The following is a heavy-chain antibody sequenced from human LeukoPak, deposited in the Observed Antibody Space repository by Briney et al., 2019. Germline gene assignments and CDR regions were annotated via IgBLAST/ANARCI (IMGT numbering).Heavy chain of an antibody. V-gene: IGHV1-2*02. Sequence: ASVKVSCKASGYTFTGYYMHWVRQAPGQGLEWMGWINPNSGGTNYAQKFQGRVTMTRDTSISTAYMELSRLRSDDTAVYYCARDQTYYYDSSGYYYATPSFDYWGQGTLVTVSS. CDR1: GYTFTGYY. CDR2: INPNSGGT. CDR3: ARDQTYYYDSSGYYYATPSFDY. J-gene: IGHJ4*02. D-gene: IGHD3-22*01.